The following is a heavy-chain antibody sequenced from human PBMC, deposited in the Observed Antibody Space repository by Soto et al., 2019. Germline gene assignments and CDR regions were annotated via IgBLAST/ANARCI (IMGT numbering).Heavy chain of an antibody. D-gene: IGHD6-13*01. Sequence: SETLSLTCTVSGGSISSYYWSWIRQPPGKGLEWIGYIYYSGSTNYNPSLKSRVTISVDTSKNQFSLKLGSVTAADTAVYYCARHVSSSWYDFNWWFDPWGQGTLVTVSS. V-gene: IGHV4-59*08. CDR3: ARHVSSSWYDFNWWFDP. CDR1: GGSISSYY. CDR2: IYYSGST. J-gene: IGHJ5*02.